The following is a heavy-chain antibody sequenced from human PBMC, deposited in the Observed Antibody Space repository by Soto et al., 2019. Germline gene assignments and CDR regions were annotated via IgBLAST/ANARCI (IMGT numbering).Heavy chain of an antibody. CDR2: IIPIFGTA. CDR3: AASSKIGYPSIEARYYYYYGMDV. Sequence: ASVKVSCKASGGTFSSYAISWVRQAPGQGLEWMGGIIPIFGTANYAQKFQGRVTITADKSTSTAYMELSSLRSEDTAVYYCAASSKIGYPSIEARYYYYYGMDVWGQGTTVTVSS. J-gene: IGHJ6*02. V-gene: IGHV1-69*06. CDR1: GGTFSSYA. D-gene: IGHD6-6*01.